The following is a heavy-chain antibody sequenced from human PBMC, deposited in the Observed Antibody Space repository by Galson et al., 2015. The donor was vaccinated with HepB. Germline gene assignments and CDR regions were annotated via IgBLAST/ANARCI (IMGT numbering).Heavy chain of an antibody. V-gene: IGHV3-66*01. Sequence: SLRLSCAASGFSARNYWMNWVRQAPGKGPEWVSVINNRDGGTEYADSVKGRFIIPRDNSKNTLYLQMNSLRAEDTAVYHCAKDLHNYGMDVWGQGTTVAVSS. CDR3: AKDLHNYGMDV. J-gene: IGHJ6*02. CDR2: INNRDGGT. CDR1: GFSARNYW.